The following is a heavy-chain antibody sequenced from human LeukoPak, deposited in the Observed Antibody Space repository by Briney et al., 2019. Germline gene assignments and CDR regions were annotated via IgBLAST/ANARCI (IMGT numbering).Heavy chain of an antibody. CDR3: AKAGRAVAGFKGFDY. Sequence: GGSLRLSCAASGFTFHDYAMHWVRQAPGKGLEWVSGISWRSNSIGYADSVKGRFTISRDNAKNSLYLQMNSLRAEDTALYYCAKAGRAVAGFKGFDYWGQGTLVTVSS. V-gene: IGHV3-9*01. J-gene: IGHJ4*02. D-gene: IGHD6-19*01. CDR1: GFTFHDYA. CDR2: ISWRSNSI.